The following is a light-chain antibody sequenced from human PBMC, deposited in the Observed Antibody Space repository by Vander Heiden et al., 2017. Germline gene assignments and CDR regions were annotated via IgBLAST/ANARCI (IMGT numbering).Light chain of an antibody. J-gene: IGLJ2*01. CDR1: SSDVGGYNY. CDR2: DGS. V-gene: IGLV2-14*01. CDR3: SSYTSSSTPQVV. Sequence: QSALTPPASLSGSPGQSITISCTGTSSDVGGYNYVSWYQQHPGKAPKLMIYDGSNRPSGVSNRFSGSKSGNTASLTISGLQAEDEADYYCSSYTSSSTPQVVFGGGTKLTVL.